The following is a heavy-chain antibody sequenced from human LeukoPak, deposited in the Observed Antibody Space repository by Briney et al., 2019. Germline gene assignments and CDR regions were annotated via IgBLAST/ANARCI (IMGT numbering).Heavy chain of an antibody. Sequence: GGSLRLSCAASGFTFSSYWMSWVRQAPGKGLEWVANINQDGGVKYYADSVKGRFTISRDNAKNSLYLHMNSLRAEDSAVYYCTRDFQGSRTYSTDYWGQGTLVTVSS. CDR3: TRDFQGSRTYSTDY. CDR2: INQDGGVK. J-gene: IGHJ4*02. V-gene: IGHV3-7*01. CDR1: GFTFSSYW. D-gene: IGHD3-10*01.